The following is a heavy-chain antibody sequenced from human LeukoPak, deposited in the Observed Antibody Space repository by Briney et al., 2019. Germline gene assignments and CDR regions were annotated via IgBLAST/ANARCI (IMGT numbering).Heavy chain of an antibody. CDR1: GGPLIGYY. D-gene: IGHD2-2*01. V-gene: IGHV4-4*09. Sequence: SETLSFTCTVSGGPLIGYYWTWIPQPPEKGLEWIGYIYTSGSTNYNHSLKSRVTISVDMSKNQFSLQLSSVTAADTAVYYCARQSCSSTSCPHRNVFDIWGQGTMVTVSP. CDR3: ARQSCSSTSCPHRNVFDI. J-gene: IGHJ3*02. CDR2: IYTSGST.